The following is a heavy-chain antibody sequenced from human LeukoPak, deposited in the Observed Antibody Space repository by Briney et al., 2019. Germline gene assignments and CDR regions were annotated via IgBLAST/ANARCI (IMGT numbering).Heavy chain of an antibody. J-gene: IGHJ4*02. CDR1: GFSLSTSGVG. CDR2: IYWNDDK. V-gene: IGHV2-5*01. D-gene: IGHD2-2*01. CDR3: AHNGVYCSSTSCYDY. Sequence: ESGPTLLKPTQTLTLTCTFSGFSLSTSGVGVGWIRQPPGKALEWLSLIYWNDDKRYSPSLKSRLTITKDTSKNQVVLTMTNMDPVDTATYYCAHNGVYCSSTSCYDYWGQGTLVTVSS.